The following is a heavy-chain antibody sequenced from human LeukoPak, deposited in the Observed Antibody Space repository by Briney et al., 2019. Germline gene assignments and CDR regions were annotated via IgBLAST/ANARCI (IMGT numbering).Heavy chain of an antibody. J-gene: IGHJ3*02. CDR2: INPNSGCT. Sequence: ASVKVSCKASGYTFTGYYMHWVRQAPGQGLEWMGWINPNSGCTNYAQKFQGRVTMTRDTSISTAYMELSRLRSDDTAVYYCATNYGDYEYAFDIWGQGTMVTVSS. D-gene: IGHD4-17*01. CDR1: GYTFTGYY. CDR3: ATNYGDYEYAFDI. V-gene: IGHV1-2*02.